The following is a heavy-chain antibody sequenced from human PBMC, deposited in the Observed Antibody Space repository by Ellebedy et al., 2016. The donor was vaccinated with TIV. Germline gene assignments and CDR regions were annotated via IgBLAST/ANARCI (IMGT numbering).Heavy chain of an antibody. V-gene: IGHV5-51*01. J-gene: IGHJ6*02. D-gene: IGHD3-3*02. CDR1: GYSFTSYW. CDR2: IYPGDSDT. CDR3: ARHAFSYPPFGPYGMDV. Sequence: GESLKISCKGSGYSFTSYWIGWVRQMPGKGLEWMGIIYPGDSDTRYSPSFQGQVTISADKSISTAYLQWSSLKASDTAMYYCARHAFSYPPFGPYGMDVWGQGTTVTVSS.